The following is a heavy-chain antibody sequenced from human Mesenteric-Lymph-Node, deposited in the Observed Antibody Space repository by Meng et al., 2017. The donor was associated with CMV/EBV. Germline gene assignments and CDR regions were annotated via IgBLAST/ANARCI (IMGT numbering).Heavy chain of an antibody. CDR3: ASFKWLVGLGYYYYGMDV. CDR2: INHSGST. J-gene: IGHJ6*02. V-gene: IGHV4-34*01. CDR1: GVSFSGYS. Sequence: GSLRLSCAVYGVSFSGYSWSWIRQPPGKGLEWIGEINHSGSTIYNPYLKSRVTISVDTSKNQFSLKLSSVTAADTAVYYCASFKWLVGLGYYYYGMDVWGQGTTVTVSS. D-gene: IGHD6-19*01.